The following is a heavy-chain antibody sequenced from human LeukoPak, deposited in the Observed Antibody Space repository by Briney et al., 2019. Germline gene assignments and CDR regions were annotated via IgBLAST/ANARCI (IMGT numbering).Heavy chain of an antibody. V-gene: IGHV1-18*01. CDR3: ARDAGSYYDILLS. D-gene: IGHD3-9*01. CDR1: GYTFTSYA. Sequence: GASVKVSCKASGYTFTSYAINLVRQAPGQGLEWMGWISAYNGNTNYAQKLQGRVTMTTDTSTSTVYMELSSLRSEDTAVYYCARDAGSYYDILLSWGQGTLVTVSS. CDR2: ISAYNGNT. J-gene: IGHJ5*02.